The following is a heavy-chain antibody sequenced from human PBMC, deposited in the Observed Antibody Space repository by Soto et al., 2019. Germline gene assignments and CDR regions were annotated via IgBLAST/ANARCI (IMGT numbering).Heavy chain of an antibody. J-gene: IGHJ4*02. CDR1: SGSISSSNW. D-gene: IGHD6-19*01. CDR3: ARSVSSIAVADKSPELFDY. Sequence: SETLSLTCAVSSGSISSSNWWSWVRQPPGKGLEWIGEIYHSGSTNYNPSLKSRVTISVDKSKNQFSLKLSSVTAADTAVYYCARSVSSIAVADKSPELFDYWGQGTLVTVSS. CDR2: IYHSGST. V-gene: IGHV4-4*02.